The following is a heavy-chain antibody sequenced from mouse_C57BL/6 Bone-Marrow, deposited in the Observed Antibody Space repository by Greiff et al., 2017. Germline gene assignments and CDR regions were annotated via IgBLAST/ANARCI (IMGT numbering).Heavy chain of an antibody. CDR1: GYTFTDYY. Sequence: VQLQQSGPELVKPGASVKISCKASGYTFTDYYMNWVKQSHGKSLEWIGDINPNNGGTSYNQKFKGKATLTVDKSSSTAYMELRSLTSEDSAVYYCARNDYDAMDYGGQGTSVTVSS. CDR3: ARNDYDAMDY. J-gene: IGHJ4*01. V-gene: IGHV1-26*01. CDR2: INPNNGGT.